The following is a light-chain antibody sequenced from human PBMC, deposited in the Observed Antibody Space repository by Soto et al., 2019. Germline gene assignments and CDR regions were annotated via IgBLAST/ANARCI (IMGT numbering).Light chain of an antibody. Sequence: DTEIFRPPSSLTASVGDRVTITCRASQSISSYLNWYQQKPGKAPKLLIYAASSLQSGVPSRFSGSGSGTDFTLTISSLQPEDFATYYCQQSYSTPLTFGGGTKV. CDR3: QQSYSTPLT. V-gene: IGKV1-39*01. CDR1: QSISSY. J-gene: IGKJ4*01. CDR2: AAS.